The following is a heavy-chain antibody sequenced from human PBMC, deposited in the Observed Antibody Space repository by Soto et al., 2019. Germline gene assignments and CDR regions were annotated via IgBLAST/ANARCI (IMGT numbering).Heavy chain of an antibody. J-gene: IGHJ4*02. Sequence: QVQLVESGGGVVQPGRSLRLSCAASGLTFSNHGMHWVRQAPGKGLEWVAVIWYDGSNQYYGDSVKGRFTISRDNSSNTLYLQINSLRAEATAVYYCARDGGYCSGGTCFLTREIDYWGQGTLVTVSS. CDR2: IWYDGSNQ. CDR3: ARDGGYCSGGTCFLTREIDY. D-gene: IGHD2-15*01. CDR1: GLTFSNHG. V-gene: IGHV3-33*01.